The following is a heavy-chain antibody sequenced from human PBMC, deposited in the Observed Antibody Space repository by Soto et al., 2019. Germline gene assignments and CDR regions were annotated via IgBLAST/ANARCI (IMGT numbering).Heavy chain of an antibody. Sequence: EVQLVESGGGLVKPGGSLRLSCAASGFTFSSYSMNWVRQAPGKGLEWVSSISNSSSYIYYADSVKGRFTISRDNAKNSLYLQMNSLRAEDTAVYYCARGSSSRRTSNFDYWGQGTLVTVSS. CDR1: GFTFSSYS. D-gene: IGHD6-13*01. J-gene: IGHJ4*02. V-gene: IGHV3-21*01. CDR2: ISNSSSYI. CDR3: ARGSSSRRTSNFDY.